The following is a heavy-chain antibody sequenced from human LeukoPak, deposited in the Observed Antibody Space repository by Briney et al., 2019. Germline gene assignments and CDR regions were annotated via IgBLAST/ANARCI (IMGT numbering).Heavy chain of an antibody. V-gene: IGHV4-30-4*01. Sequence: SQTLSLTCTVSGGSISSGDYYWSWIRQPPGKGLGWSGYIYYSGSTYYNPSLKSRVTISVDTSKNQFSLKLSSVTAADTAVYYCARRDSVVVPAASSYSSFPNWYFDLWGRGTLVTVSS. CDR3: ARRDSVVVPAASSYSSFPNWYFDL. J-gene: IGHJ2*01. D-gene: IGHD2-2*01. CDR2: IYYSGST. CDR1: GGSISSGDYY.